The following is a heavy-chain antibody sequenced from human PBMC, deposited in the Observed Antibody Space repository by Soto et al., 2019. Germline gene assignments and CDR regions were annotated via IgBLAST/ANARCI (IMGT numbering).Heavy chain of an antibody. CDR2: ISGSGGST. CDR3: AKYLVPVAGQYFDY. J-gene: IGHJ4*02. V-gene: IGHV3-23*01. D-gene: IGHD6-19*01. Sequence: PGKGLEWVSAISGSGGSTYYADSVKGRFTISRDNSKNTLYLQMNSLRAEDTAVYYCAKYLVPVAGQYFDYWGQGTLVTVSS.